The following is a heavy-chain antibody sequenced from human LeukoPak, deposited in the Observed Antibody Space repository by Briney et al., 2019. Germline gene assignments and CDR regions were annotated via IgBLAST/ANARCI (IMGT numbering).Heavy chain of an antibody. V-gene: IGHV4-59*01. Sequence: SETLSLTCTVSGGSISNYYWSWIRQPPGKGLEWIGYISYSGCTNHNPSLKSRVTISVDTSKNQFSLRLSSVTAADTAVYYCARHTTSGWYQVVYWGQGTLATVSS. CDR2: ISYSGCT. CDR3: ARHTTSGWYQVVY. J-gene: IGHJ4*02. CDR1: GGSISNYY. D-gene: IGHD6-19*01.